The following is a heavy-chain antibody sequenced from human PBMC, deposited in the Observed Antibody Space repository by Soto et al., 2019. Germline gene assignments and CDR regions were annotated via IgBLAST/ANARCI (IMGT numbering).Heavy chain of an antibody. Sequence: SETLSLTCTVSGGSISSYYWSWIRQPPGKGLEWIGYIYYSGSTNYNPSLKSRVTISVDTSKNQFSLKLSSVTAADTAVYYCARASIAVAGKKWGPFDYWGRGTLVTVSS. V-gene: IGHV4-59*01. CDR3: ARASIAVAGKKWGPFDY. J-gene: IGHJ4*02. D-gene: IGHD6-19*01. CDR2: IYYSGST. CDR1: GGSISSYY.